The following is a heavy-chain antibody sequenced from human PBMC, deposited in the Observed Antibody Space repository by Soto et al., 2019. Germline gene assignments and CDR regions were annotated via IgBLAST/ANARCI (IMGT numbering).Heavy chain of an antibody. V-gene: IGHV1-18*01. CDR3: ARDYPPPRE. Sequence: QVQLVQSGAEVKKPGASVKVSCKASGYTFASYAISWVRQAPGQGLEWMGWISAYNGNTNYAHKLQGRVTMTTNPSTSTAYMEQISLITHDTAVYYCARDYPPPREWGQGTLVNVTS. CDR1: GYTFASYA. CDR2: ISAYNGNT. J-gene: IGHJ4*02.